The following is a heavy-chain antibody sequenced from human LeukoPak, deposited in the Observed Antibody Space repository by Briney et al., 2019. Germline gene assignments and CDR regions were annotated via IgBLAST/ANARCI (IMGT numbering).Heavy chain of an antibody. CDR1: GFTFSSYA. D-gene: IGHD6-19*01. J-gene: IGHJ4*02. CDR3: ARDALSSGWIGYYFDY. V-gene: IGHV3-30-3*01. Sequence: PGGSLRLSCAASGFTFSSYAMHWVRQAPGKGLEWVTIISYDGSNKYYADSVKGRFTISRDNSKNTLYLQMNSLRAEDTAVYYCARDALSSGWIGYYFDYWGQGTLVTVSS. CDR2: ISYDGSNK.